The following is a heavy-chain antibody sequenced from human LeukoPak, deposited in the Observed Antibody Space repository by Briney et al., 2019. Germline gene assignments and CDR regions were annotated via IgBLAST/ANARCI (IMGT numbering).Heavy chain of an antibody. Sequence: GGSLRLSCAASGFTFDDYTMHWVRQAPGKSLEWVSLISWEGVATSYADSVKGRFTISRDNSKNSLYLQMNSLRTEDTAFYYCAKAGRAGATNSYFDYWGQGTLVTVSS. D-gene: IGHD1-26*01. CDR3: AKAGRAGATNSYFDY. V-gene: IGHV3-43*01. J-gene: IGHJ4*02. CDR1: GFTFDDYT. CDR2: ISWEGVAT.